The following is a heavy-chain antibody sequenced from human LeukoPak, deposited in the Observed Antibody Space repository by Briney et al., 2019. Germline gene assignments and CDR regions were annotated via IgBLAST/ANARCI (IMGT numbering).Heavy chain of an antibody. J-gene: IGHJ6*02. Sequence: GRSLRLSCAASGFTFSSYGMHWVRQAPGKGLEWVAVISYDGSNKYYADSVKGRFTISRDNSKNTLYLQMNSLRAEDTAVYYCAKGTIFGVYYYYGMDVWGQGTTVIVSS. CDR1: GFTFSSYG. V-gene: IGHV3-30*18. CDR2: ISYDGSNK. CDR3: AKGTIFGVYYYYGMDV. D-gene: IGHD3-3*01.